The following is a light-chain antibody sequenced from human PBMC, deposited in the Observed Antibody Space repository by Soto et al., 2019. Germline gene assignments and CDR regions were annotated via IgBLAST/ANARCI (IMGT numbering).Light chain of an antibody. CDR3: GTWDSSLSAYV. CDR1: SSNIGNNY. Sequence: QSVLTQPPSMSAAPGQKVTISCSGSSSNIGNNYVSWYQQLPGTAPKLLIYENNKRPSGIPDRFSGSKSGTSATLGITGLQTGDEADYYRGTWDSSLSAYVFGTGTKLTVL. J-gene: IGLJ1*01. CDR2: ENN. V-gene: IGLV1-51*02.